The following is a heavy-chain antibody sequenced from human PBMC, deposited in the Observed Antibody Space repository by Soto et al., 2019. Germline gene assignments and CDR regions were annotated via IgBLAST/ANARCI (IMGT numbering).Heavy chain of an antibody. V-gene: IGHV4-39*01. CDR3: ARLHCNSPNCVPLDP. D-gene: IGHD2-2*01. CDR1: GGSISRVRYY. J-gene: IGHJ5*02. Sequence: SETLSLTFTVSGGSISRVRYYWGWIRQPPGKGLEWIGSIYYSGSAYYSPSLKSRVTMSVDTSKNQLSLKLSSVTAADTAVYYCARLHCNSPNCVPLDPWGQGTLVT. CDR2: IYYSGSA.